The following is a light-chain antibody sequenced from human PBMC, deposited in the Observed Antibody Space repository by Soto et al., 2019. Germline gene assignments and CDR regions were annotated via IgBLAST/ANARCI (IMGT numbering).Light chain of an antibody. V-gene: IGKV4-1*01. J-gene: IGKJ1*01. CDR3: QQYYSPWT. Sequence: DIVMTQSPDSLAVSLGERATINCKSSQSILYSSNNKNYLAWYQQKPGQPPKLLIYWASTRESGVPDRFSCSGSGTDFTFTISSLQAEDVAVYYCQQYYSPWTFGQETKVEIK. CDR2: WAS. CDR1: QSILYSSNNKNY.